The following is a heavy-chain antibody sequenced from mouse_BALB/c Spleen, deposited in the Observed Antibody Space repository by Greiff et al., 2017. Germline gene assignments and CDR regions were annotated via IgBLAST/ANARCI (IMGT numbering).Heavy chain of an antibody. D-gene: IGHD2-14*01. J-gene: IGHJ3*01. Sequence: QVQLKESGPGLVAPSQSLSITCTVSGFSLTGYGVNWVRQPPGKGLEWLGMIWGDGSTDYNSALKSRLSISKDNSKSQVFLKMNSLQTDDTARYYWAREENYRYDFAYWGQGTLVTVSA. CDR2: IWGDGST. CDR3: AREENYRYDFAY. CDR1: GFSLTGYG. V-gene: IGHV2-6-7*01.